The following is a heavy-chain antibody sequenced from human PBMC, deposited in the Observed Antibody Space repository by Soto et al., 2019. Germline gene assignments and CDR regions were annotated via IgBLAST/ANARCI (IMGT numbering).Heavy chain of an antibody. D-gene: IGHD6-6*01. CDR2: IYYSGST. CDR1: GGSISSGGYF. CDR3: AREGAAPYYYYGMDV. V-gene: IGHV4-31*03. J-gene: IGHJ6*02. Sequence: QVQLQESGPGLVKPSQTLSLTCTVSGGSISSGGYFWSWIRQRPGKGLEWIGFIYYSGSTYYNPSLKSRVTISVDTSKNQFSLKLSSVTAADTAVYYCAREGAAPYYYYGMDVWGQGTTVTVSS.